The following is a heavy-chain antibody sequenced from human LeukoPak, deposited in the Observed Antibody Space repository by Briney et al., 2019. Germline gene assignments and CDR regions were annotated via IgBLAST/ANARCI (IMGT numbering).Heavy chain of an antibody. CDR2: IYYIRNT. J-gene: IGHJ4*02. CDR3: ARSQSQSGSYRYYFGY. Sequence: SETLSLTCSVSGGSVGSAGYYWSWIRQPPGGGLEWIGYIYYIRNTNYNPSLKSRVTMSLDPSKNEFSLRLNSVTAADTAVYYCARSQSQSGSYRYYFGYWGQGTLVTVSS. V-gene: IGHV4-61*08. CDR1: GGSVGSAGYY. D-gene: IGHD1-26*01.